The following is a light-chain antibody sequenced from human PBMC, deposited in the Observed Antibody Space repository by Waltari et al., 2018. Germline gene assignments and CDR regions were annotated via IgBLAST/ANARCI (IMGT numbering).Light chain of an antibody. CDR1: QGISRW. J-gene: IGKJ2*03. Sequence: DIQMTPSQSSLSASVGDKVNITCRASQGISRWLAWYQQKPGKAPKLLIYAASSLQSGVPSRFSGSGSGTDYTLTISSLQPEDFATYYCQQGYNTPYSFGQGTKVEIK. CDR2: AAS. CDR3: QQGYNTPYS. V-gene: IGKV1-12*01.